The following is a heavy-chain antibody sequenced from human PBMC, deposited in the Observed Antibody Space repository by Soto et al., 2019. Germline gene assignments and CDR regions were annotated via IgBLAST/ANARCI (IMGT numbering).Heavy chain of an antibody. Sequence: GGSLRLSCAASGFTFTRYSMNWVRQAPGKGLEWVSSISSTTNYIYYGDSMKGRFTISRDNAKNSLYLEMNSLRAEDTAVYYCARESEDLTSNFDNWGQGTLVTVSS. CDR3: ARESEDLTSNFDN. CDR1: GFTFTRYS. V-gene: IGHV3-21*06. CDR2: ISSTTNYI. J-gene: IGHJ4*02.